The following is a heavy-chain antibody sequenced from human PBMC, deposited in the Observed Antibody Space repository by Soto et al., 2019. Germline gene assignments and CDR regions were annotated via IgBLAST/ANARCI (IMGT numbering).Heavy chain of an antibody. Sequence: GGSLRLSCAASGFTFTRYSMNWVRQAPGKGLEWVSSISSTTNYIYYGDSMKGRFTISRDNAKNSLYLEMNSLRAEDTAVYYCARESEDLTSNFDNWGQGTLVTVSS. CDR3: ARESEDLTSNFDN. CDR1: GFTFTRYS. V-gene: IGHV3-21*06. CDR2: ISSTTNYI. J-gene: IGHJ4*02.